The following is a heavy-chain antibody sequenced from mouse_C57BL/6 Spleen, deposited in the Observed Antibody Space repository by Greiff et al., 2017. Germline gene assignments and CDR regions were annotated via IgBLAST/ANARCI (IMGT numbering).Heavy chain of an antibody. Sequence: QVQLQQPGAELVKPGASVKMSCKASGYTFTSYWITWVKQRPGQGLEWIGDIYPGSGSTNYNEKFKSKATLTVDTSSSTAYMQLSSLTSEDSAVYYCARQGIYSNYADYWGQGTTLTVSS. J-gene: IGHJ2*01. CDR1: GYTFTSYW. V-gene: IGHV1-55*01. D-gene: IGHD2-5*01. CDR3: ARQGIYSNYADY. CDR2: IYPGSGST.